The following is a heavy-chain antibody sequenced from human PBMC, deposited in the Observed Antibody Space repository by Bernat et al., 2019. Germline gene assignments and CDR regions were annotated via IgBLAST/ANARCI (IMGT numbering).Heavy chain of an antibody. Sequence: EVQLVESGGGLVQPGGSLRLSCAASGFSFGVYNMNWVRQAPGKGLEWVSYISSSGSTIYYADSVKGRFTISRDNAKNSLYLQMSSLRDEDTAVYFCAGAFDHWGQGTLVTVSS. CDR2: ISSSGSTI. CDR1: GFSFGVYN. CDR3: AGAFDH. V-gene: IGHV3-48*02. J-gene: IGHJ4*02.